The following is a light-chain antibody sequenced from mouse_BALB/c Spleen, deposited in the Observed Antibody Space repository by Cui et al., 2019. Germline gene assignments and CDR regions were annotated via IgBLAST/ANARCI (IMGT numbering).Light chain of an antibody. CDR1: SSVSY. CDR2: HTS. CDR3: QQWSSNPLT. J-gene: IGKJ5*01. V-gene: IGKV4-68*01. Sequence: QLVLTQSPALMSASPGEKVTMTCSASSSVSYKYWYQQKPSSSAKPWIYHTSYLASGVPARCSGSRAGTSYSLTSSSMEAEDAATNYCQQWSSNPLTFGAGTKLELK.